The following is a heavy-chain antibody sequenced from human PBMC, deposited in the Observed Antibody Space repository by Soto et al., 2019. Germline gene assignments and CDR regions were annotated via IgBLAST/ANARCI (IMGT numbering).Heavy chain of an antibody. CDR3: AGATYYYDSSGYAIEY. D-gene: IGHD3-22*01. Sequence: QVQLQESGPGLVKPSQTLSLTCTVSGGSISSGGYYWSWIRQHPGKGLEWIGYIYYSGSTYYKPSLKSRVTIAVDTSKNQCYLKLSSVTAADTAVYYCAGATYYYDSSGYAIEYWGQGTLVTVSS. V-gene: IGHV4-31*03. CDR2: IYYSGST. J-gene: IGHJ4*02. CDR1: GGSISSGGYY.